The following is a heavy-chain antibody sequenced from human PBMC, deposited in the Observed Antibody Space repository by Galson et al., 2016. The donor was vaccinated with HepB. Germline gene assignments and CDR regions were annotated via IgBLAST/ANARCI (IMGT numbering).Heavy chain of an antibody. J-gene: IGHJ4*02. CDR2: IWYDGSKN. Sequence: SLRLSCAASGFTFSSYAMHWVRQAPGKGLEWVAVIWYDGSKNFYAESVKGRFTISRDNSKNTLYLQMNSLRAEDTAVYFCARREQNISSWYSPPALDYWGQGTLVTVSS. CDR1: GFTFSSYA. CDR3: ARREQNISSWYSPPALDY. V-gene: IGHV3-33*08. D-gene: IGHD6-13*01.